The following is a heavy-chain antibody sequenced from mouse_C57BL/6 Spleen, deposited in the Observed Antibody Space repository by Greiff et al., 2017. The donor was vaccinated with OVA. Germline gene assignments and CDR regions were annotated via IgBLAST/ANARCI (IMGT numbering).Heavy chain of an antibody. CDR1: GFSLTSYG. V-gene: IGHV2-2*01. Sequence: VQLVESGPGLVQPSQSLSITCTVSGFSLTSYGVHWVRQSPGKGLEWLGVIWSGGSTDYNAAFISRLSISKDNSKSQVFFKMNSLQADDTAIYYCASYDYDWGFAYWGQGTLVTVSA. D-gene: IGHD2-4*01. J-gene: IGHJ3*01. CDR2: IWSGGST. CDR3: ASYDYDWGFAY.